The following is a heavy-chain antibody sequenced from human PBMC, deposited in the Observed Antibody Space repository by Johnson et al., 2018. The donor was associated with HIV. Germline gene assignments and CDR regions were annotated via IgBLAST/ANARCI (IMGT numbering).Heavy chain of an antibody. CDR1: GFTFNTYA. V-gene: IGHV3-30*09. CDR2: ILYDGTNK. Sequence: VQLVESGGGVVQPGRSLRLSCAASGFTFNTYAMYWVRQAPGKGLEWVAFILYDGTNKYYADSEKGRFAISRDNSKNTLYLRTNSLRVEDTAVYYCARDREYGLAWGWALDIWGQGTTVTVSS. J-gene: IGHJ3*02. CDR3: ARDREYGLAWGWALDI. D-gene: IGHD6-19*01.